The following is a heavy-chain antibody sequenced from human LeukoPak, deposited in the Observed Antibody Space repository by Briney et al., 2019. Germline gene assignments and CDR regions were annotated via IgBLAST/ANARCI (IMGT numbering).Heavy chain of an antibody. CDR3: ARDGDIVVVPADLDY. D-gene: IGHD2-2*01. V-gene: IGHV3-21*01. CDR2: ISSSSSYI. J-gene: IGHJ4*02. Sequence: GGSLRLSCAASGFTFSSYSMHWVRQAPGKGLEWVSSISSSSSYIYYADSVKGRFTISRDNAKNSLYLQMNSLRAEDTAVYYCARDGDIVVVPADLDYWGQGTLVTVSS. CDR1: GFTFSSYS.